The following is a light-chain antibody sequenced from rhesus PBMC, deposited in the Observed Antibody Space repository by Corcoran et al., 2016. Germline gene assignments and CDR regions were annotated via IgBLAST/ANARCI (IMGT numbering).Light chain of an antibody. CDR2: AAS. CDR1: QGISSY. Sequence: DIQMTQSPSSLSASVGDRVTITCRASQGISSYLAWYQQQPGKAPKLLIYAASTLQSGVPSRFSGSGSGTDFTLTISSLQPEDFATYSCQQHNSYPLTFGGGTKVELK. V-gene: IGKV1-25*01. CDR3: QQHNSYPLT. J-gene: IGKJ4*01.